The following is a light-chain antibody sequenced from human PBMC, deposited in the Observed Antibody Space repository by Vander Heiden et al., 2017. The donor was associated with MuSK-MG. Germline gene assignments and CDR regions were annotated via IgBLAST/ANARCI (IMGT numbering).Light chain of an antibody. CDR2: YDS. CDR1: NIGSKS. Sequence: SSVLTQPPSVSVAPGKTARITWGGNNIGSKSVHWYQQKPGQAPVLVIYYDSDRPSGIPERFSGSNSGNTATLTISRVEAGDEADYYCQVWDSSSDHVVFGGGTKLTVL. J-gene: IGLJ2*01. V-gene: IGLV3-21*04. CDR3: QVWDSSSDHVV.